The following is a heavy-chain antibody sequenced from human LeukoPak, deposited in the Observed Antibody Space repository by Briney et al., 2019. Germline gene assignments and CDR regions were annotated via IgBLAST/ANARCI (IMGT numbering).Heavy chain of an antibody. V-gene: IGHV1-2*02. CDR1: GYTFTGYY. J-gene: IGHJ5*02. D-gene: IGHD3-10*01. Sequence: ASVKVSCKASGYTFTGYYMHWVRQAPGQGLEWMGWINPNSGGTYYGQKFQGRDTMTRDTSITTAYMELNRLRSDDTAVYYCARDPTYYYGSGSSGNWLDPWGQGTLVTVSS. CDR3: ARDPTYYYGSGSSGNWLDP. CDR2: INPNSGGT.